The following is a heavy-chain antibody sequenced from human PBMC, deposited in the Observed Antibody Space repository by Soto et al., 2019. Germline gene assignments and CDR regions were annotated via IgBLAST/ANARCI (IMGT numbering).Heavy chain of an antibody. D-gene: IGHD2-15*01. CDR1: GGSISSYY. J-gene: IGHJ4*02. Sequence: SETLSLTCTVSGGSISSYYWSWIRQPPGKGLEWIGYIYYSGSTNYNPSLKSRVTISVDTAKNQFSLKLSSVTAADTAVYYCARHPHRYCSGGSCYPTFFDYWGQGTLVTVSS. V-gene: IGHV4-59*08. CDR2: IYYSGST. CDR3: ARHPHRYCSGGSCYPTFFDY.